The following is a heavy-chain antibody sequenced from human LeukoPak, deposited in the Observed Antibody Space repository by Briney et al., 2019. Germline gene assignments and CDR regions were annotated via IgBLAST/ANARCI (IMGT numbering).Heavy chain of an antibody. D-gene: IGHD3-3*01. CDR2: ISSSSSYI. Sequence: PGGSLRLSCAASGFTFSSYSMNWVRQAPGKGLEWVSSISSSSSYIYYADSVKGRFTISRDNAKNSLYLQMNSLRAEDTAVYYCAREWDYDFWSGYYTRQNYYYYGMDVWGQGTTVTASS. J-gene: IGHJ6*02. V-gene: IGHV3-21*01. CDR1: GFTFSSYS. CDR3: AREWDYDFWSGYYTRQNYYYYGMDV.